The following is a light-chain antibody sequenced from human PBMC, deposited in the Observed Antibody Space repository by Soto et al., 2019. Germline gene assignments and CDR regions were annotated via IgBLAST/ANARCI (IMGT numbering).Light chain of an antibody. CDR1: QPISDA. V-gene: IGKV1-39*01. Sequence: DIEMTQSPASLSASVGARVTISCRASQPISDALNWYQQKAGKAPNLLISAASTLHSGVPSRFSGSGSGKDFTLTISSLQVEDFATYYCQQHYTIPRTFGQGSKV. CDR3: QQHYTIPRT. J-gene: IGKJ1*01. CDR2: AAS.